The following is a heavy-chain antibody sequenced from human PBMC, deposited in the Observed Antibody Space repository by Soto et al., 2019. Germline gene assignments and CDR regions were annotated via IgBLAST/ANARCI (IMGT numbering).Heavy chain of an antibody. D-gene: IGHD5-18*01. J-gene: IGHJ6*02. Sequence: QAQLVQSGAEVKKPGASVKVSCKASGYTFYSHSISWVRQAPGQGLEWMGRISADNINTKYAQKFRGRVTMTTDTSPSTVYMELRTLRSDDTAVYYCARCIQEDYYYGMDVWGQGTTVTVSS. CDR2: ISADNINT. V-gene: IGHV1-18*01. CDR1: GYTFYSHS. CDR3: ARCIQEDYYYGMDV.